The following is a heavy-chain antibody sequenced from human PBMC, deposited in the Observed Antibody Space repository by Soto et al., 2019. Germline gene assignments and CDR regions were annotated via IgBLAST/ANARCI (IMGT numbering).Heavy chain of an antibody. D-gene: IGHD1-1*01. CDR2: INPNCGGT. CDR3: ARGRTGTTSYFDY. Sequence: GAGVKVSCKASAGTFSSYGSSGVRQGPGQGLEWMGGINPNCGGTNYAQKFQGRVTMTTDESTSTAYMELSRLRSEDTAVYYCARGRTGTTSYFDYWGQGTLVTVSS. V-gene: IGHV1-69*05. CDR1: AGTFSSYG. J-gene: IGHJ4*02.